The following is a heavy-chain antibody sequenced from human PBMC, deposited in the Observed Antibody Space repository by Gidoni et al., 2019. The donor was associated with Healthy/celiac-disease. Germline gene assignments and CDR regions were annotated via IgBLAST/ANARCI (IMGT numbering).Heavy chain of an antibody. CDR1: GFTFSSYA. CDR2: ISGSGGST. D-gene: IGHD6-19*01. CDR3: AKDPRGDSSPFDY. V-gene: IGHV3-23*01. J-gene: IGHJ4*02. Sequence: EVQLLESGGGLVQPGGYLRLSCAASGFTFSSYAMSWVRQAPGKGLEWVSAISGSGGSTYYADSVKGRFTISRDNSKNTMYLQMNSLRAEDTAVYYCAKDPRGDSSPFDYWGQGTLVTVSS.